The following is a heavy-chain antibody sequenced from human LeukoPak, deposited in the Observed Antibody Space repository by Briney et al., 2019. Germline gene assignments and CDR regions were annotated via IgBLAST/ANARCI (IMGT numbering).Heavy chain of an antibody. CDR2: IYPGDSDT. Sequence: GESLKISCKGSGYSFTSYWIGWVRQMPGKGLEWMGIIYPGDSDTRYSPSFQGQVTISADKSISTAYLQWSSLKAPDTAMYYCARGLELPYNWFDPWGQGTLVTVSS. V-gene: IGHV5-51*01. J-gene: IGHJ5*02. CDR1: GYSFTSYW. CDR3: ARGLELPYNWFDP. D-gene: IGHD1-7*01.